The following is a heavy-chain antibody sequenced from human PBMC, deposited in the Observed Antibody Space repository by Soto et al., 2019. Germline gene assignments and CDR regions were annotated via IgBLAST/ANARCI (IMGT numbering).Heavy chain of an antibody. CDR1: GYTFTGYY. Sequence: ASVKVSCKASGYTFTGYYMHWVRQAPGQGLEWMGWINPNSGGTNYAQKFQGWVTMTRDTSISTAYMELSRLRSDDTAVYYCARDGGYCSSTSCQGSEAFDIWGQGTMVTVSS. J-gene: IGHJ3*02. V-gene: IGHV1-2*04. D-gene: IGHD2-2*01. CDR2: INPNSGGT. CDR3: ARDGGYCSSTSCQGSEAFDI.